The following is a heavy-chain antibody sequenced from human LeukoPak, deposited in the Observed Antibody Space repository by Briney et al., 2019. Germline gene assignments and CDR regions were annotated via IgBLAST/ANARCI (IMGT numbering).Heavy chain of an antibody. J-gene: IGHJ4*02. D-gene: IGHD2-15*01. Sequence: SETLSHTCTVSGGSISSYYWSWIRQPPGKRLQWIGYIYYSGSTNYNPSLKSRVTISIDTSKNQFYLKLSSVTAADTAVYYCARDSQRAGLDFDCSGQGTLVTVSS. CDR1: GGSISSYY. CDR3: ARDSQRAGLDFDC. V-gene: IGHV4-59*12. CDR2: IYYSGST.